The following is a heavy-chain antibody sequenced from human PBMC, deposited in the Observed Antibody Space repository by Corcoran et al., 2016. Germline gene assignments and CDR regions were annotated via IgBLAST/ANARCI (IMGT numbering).Heavy chain of an antibody. CDR1: GGTFSSYA. V-gene: IGHV1-69*01. CDR3: ARVKQWLGKGSYFDY. Sequence: QVQLVQSGAEVKKPGSSVKVSCKASGGTFSSYAISWVRQAPGHGLEWMGGIIPIFGTANYAQKFQGRVTITADESTSTAYMELSSLRAEDTAVYYCARVKQWLGKGSYFDYWGQGTLVTVSS. CDR2: IIPIFGTA. D-gene: IGHD6-19*01. J-gene: IGHJ4*02.